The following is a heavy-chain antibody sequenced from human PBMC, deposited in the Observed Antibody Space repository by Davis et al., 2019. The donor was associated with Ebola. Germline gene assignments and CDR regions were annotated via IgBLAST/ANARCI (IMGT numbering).Heavy chain of an antibody. D-gene: IGHD5-24*01. CDR2: IYYSGST. V-gene: IGHV4-59*01. J-gene: IGHJ6*02. CDR3: ARGGRDGYNYYYYYYGMDV. CDR1: GGSISSYY. Sequence: MPSETLSLTCTVSGGSISSYYWSWIRQPPGKGLEWIGYIYYSGSTNYNPSLKSRVTISVDTSKNQFSLKLSSVTAADTAVYYCARGGRDGYNYYYYYYGMDVWGRGTTVTVSS.